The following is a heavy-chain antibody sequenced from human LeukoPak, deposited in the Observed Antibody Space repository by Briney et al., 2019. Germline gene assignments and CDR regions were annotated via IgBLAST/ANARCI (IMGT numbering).Heavy chain of an antibody. D-gene: IGHD2-2*01. J-gene: IGHJ4*02. Sequence: GGSLRLSCAASGFTFSSYSMNWVRQAPGKGLEWVSSISSCSSYIYCADSVKGRFTISRDNAKNSLYLQMNSLRAEDTAAYYCARELLGYCSSTSCPSDYWGQGTLVTVSS. CDR2: ISSCSSYI. CDR3: ARELLGYCSSTSCPSDY. CDR1: GFTFSSYS. V-gene: IGHV3-21*01.